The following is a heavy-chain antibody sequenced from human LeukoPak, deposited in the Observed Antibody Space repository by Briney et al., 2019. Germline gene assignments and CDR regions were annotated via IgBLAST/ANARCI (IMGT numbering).Heavy chain of an antibody. CDR3: ARDWGYYYYYGMDV. CDR2: ISSSSSYI. Sequence: GGSLRLSCAASGFTFSSYSMTWVRQAPGKGLEWVSSISSSSSYIYYADSVKGRFTISRDNAKNSLYLQMNSLRAEDTAVYYCARDWGYYYYYGMDVWGQGATVTVSS. D-gene: IGHD3-16*01. J-gene: IGHJ6*02. CDR1: GFTFSSYS. V-gene: IGHV3-21*01.